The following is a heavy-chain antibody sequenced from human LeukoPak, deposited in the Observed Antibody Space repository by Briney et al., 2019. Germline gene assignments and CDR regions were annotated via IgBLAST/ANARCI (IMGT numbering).Heavy chain of an antibody. J-gene: IGHJ5*02. V-gene: IGHV3-30*02. D-gene: IGHD6-6*01. CDR2: IRYDGSNK. CDR1: GFTFSSYG. CDR3: ARSYSSSSWEGWFDP. Sequence: GGSLRLSCAASGFTFSSYGMHWVRQAPGKGLEWVAFIRYDGSNKYYADSVKGRFTISRDNSKNTLYLQMNSLRAEDTALYYCARSYSSSSWEGWFDPWGQGTLVTVSS.